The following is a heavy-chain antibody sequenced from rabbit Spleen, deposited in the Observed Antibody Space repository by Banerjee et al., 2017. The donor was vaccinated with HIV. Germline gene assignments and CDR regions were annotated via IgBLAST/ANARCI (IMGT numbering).Heavy chain of an antibody. Sequence: QSLEESGGDLVKPGASLTLTCTASGFSFSSSYYMCWVRQAPGKGLEWIACIYAGSSGSTYYASWAKGRFTISKTSSTTVTLQMTSLTAADTATYFCARESGYAGYGYANLWGPGTLVTVS. CDR2: IYAGSSGST. CDR3: ARESGYAGYGYANL. V-gene: IGHV1S40*01. J-gene: IGHJ4*01. CDR1: GFSFSSSYY. D-gene: IGHD6-1*01.